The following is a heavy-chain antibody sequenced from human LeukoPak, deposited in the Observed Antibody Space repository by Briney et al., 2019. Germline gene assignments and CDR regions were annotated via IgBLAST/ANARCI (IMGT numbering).Heavy chain of an antibody. V-gene: IGHV1-2*02. D-gene: IGHD5-12*01. Sequence: ASVKVSCKASGYTFTGYYIHWVRQAPGQGLEWMGWINPNSGGTNYAQKFQGRVTMTRDTSISTAYMELSRLRSDDTAVYYCARGLQTLSGYDLYYFDYWGPGTLVTVSS. CDR2: INPNSGGT. J-gene: IGHJ4*02. CDR3: ARGLQTLSGYDLYYFDY. CDR1: GYTFTGYY.